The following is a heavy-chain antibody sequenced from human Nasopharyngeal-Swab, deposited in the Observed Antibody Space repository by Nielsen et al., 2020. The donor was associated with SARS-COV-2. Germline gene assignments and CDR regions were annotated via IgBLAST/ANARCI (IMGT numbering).Heavy chain of an antibody. V-gene: IGHV3-33*01. J-gene: IGHJ6*02. CDR2: IWFDGSST. D-gene: IGHD3-3*01. CDR3: AREVLRFLEWLLTDYYYYGMDV. Sequence: VRQAPGKGLEWVALIWFDGSSTYYADSVKGRFTISRDNSKNTLYLQMNSLRAEDTAVYYCAREVLRFLEWLLTDYYYYGMDVWGQGTTVTVSS.